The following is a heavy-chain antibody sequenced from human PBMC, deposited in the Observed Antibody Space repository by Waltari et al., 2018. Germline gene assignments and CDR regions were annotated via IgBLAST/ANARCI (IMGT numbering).Heavy chain of an antibody. CDR1: RDAITEHY. CDR3: AREYCGGDCRLFDY. Sequence: LVQSGAEVMKPGASVKVSCKVSRDAITEHYIHGVRRAPGQGLEWMGWLNPNVGTTNYAQRDRGRITVTWDTSMTTSYMGLSGLRSDDTAVYYCAREYCGGDCRLFDYWGQGTLITVSS. CDR2: LNPNVGTT. J-gene: IGHJ4*02. D-gene: IGHD2-21*02. V-gene: IGHV1-2*02.